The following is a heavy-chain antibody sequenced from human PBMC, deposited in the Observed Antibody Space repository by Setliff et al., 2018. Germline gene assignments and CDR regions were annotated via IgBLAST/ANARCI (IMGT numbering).Heavy chain of an antibody. V-gene: IGHV1-18*01. CDR2: ISAYNGNT. CDR1: GYTFTSYG. J-gene: IGHJ4*02. D-gene: IGHD3-3*01. CDR3: ARVLVGYDFWSGYYQTMPHFDY. Sequence: ASVKVSCKASGYTFTSYGISLVRQAPGQGLEWMGWISAYNGNTNYAQKLQSRVTMTTDTSTSTAYMELRSLRSDDTAVYYCARVLVGYDFWSGYYQTMPHFDYWGQGTLVTVSS.